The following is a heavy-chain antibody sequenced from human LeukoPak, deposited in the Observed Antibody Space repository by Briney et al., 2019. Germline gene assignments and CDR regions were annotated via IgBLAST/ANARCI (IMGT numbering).Heavy chain of an antibody. CDR3: ARDRRDTGGIDY. CDR1: GFSFSTYD. J-gene: IGHJ4*02. D-gene: IGHD1-14*01. Sequence: QSGGSLRLSCAASGFSFSTYDMHWVRQAPGKGLEWVAVISSDGSHKYWADSVKGRFTISRDNSKNTVYLQMNSLRAEDTAVYYCARDRRDTGGIDYWGQGTLVTVSS. V-gene: IGHV3-30*03. CDR2: ISSDGSHK.